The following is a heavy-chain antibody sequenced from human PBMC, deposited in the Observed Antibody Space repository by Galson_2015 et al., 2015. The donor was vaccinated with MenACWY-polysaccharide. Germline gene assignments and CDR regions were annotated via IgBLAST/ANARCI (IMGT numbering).Heavy chain of an antibody. V-gene: IGHV3-30*18. CDR1: GFTFSSCG. J-gene: IGHJ4*02. Sequence: SLRLSCAASGFTFSSCGMHWVRQAPGKGLEWVTFVSYDGGHKYYADSVKGRFTISRDNSKNTLFLQMNSLRAEDTAVYYCAKGKGGYDLFDYWGQGTLVTVSS. CDR2: VSYDGGHK. D-gene: IGHD5-12*01. CDR3: AKGKGGYDLFDY.